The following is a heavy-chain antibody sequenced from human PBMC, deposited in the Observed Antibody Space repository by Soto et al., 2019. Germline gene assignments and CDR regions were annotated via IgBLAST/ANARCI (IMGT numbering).Heavy chain of an antibody. CDR3: AREGYCTSANCYANYFYFYGMDV. D-gene: IGHD2-2*01. Sequence: QVQLVQSGTEVTKPGASVKVSCQASNYTFTSYGISWVRQAPGQGLEWMGWISGYNGKTNYAQKLQGRVTMTTDTSTSTAYVELRSLRSDDTAVYYCAREGYCTSANCYANYFYFYGMDVRGQGTTVSASS. V-gene: IGHV1-18*01. J-gene: IGHJ6*02. CDR1: NYTFTSYG. CDR2: ISGYNGKT.